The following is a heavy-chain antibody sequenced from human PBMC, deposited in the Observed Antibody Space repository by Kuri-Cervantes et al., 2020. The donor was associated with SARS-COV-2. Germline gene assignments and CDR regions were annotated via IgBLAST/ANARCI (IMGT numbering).Heavy chain of an antibody. CDR1: RFTFSSYS. D-gene: IGHD6-19*01. Sequence: GGSLRLSCAASRFTFSSYSMNWVRQAPGKGLEWVSSISSSSSYIYYADSVKGRFTISRDNAKNSLYLQMNSLRAEDTAVYYCAKDAEQWLVPERNWFDPWGQGTLVTVSS. CDR2: ISSSSSYI. J-gene: IGHJ5*02. CDR3: AKDAEQWLVPERNWFDP. V-gene: IGHV3-21*01.